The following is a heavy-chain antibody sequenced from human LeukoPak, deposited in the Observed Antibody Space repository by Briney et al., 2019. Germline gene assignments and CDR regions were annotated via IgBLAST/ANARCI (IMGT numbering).Heavy chain of an antibody. CDR2: IRYNGTT. J-gene: IGHJ5*01. CDR1: GGSISGSCRH. D-gene: IGHD3-22*01. CDR3: TRQLSWAYYTGDS. Sequence: SETLSLTCNVSGGSISGSCRHWVWVGQPPGGGRVWMRSIRYNGTTYYDPVIRSRLTITVDTSNNLFSLKLKSVTAEDTSMYYCTRQLSWAYYTGDSWGQGTLVTVSS. V-gene: IGHV4-39*01.